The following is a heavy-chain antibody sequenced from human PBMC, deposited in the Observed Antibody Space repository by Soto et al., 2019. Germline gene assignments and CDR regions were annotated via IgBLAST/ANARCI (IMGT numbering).Heavy chain of an antibody. Sequence: EVQLVESGGGLVQPGGSLRLSCAASGFTFSSYEMNWVRQAPGKGLEWVSAISGSGGSTYYADSVKGRFTISRDNSKNTLYLQMNSLRAEDTAVYYCAKGSYSYYYYYGMDVWGQGTTVTVSS. CDR3: AKGSYSYYYYYGMDV. CDR2: ISGSGGST. J-gene: IGHJ6*02. V-gene: IGHV3-23*04. CDR1: GFTFSSYE. D-gene: IGHD1-26*01.